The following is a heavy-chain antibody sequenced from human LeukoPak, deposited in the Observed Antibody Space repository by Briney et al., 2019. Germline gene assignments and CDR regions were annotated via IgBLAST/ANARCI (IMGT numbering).Heavy chain of an antibody. Sequence: GEPLKISCKGSGYSFTSYWIGWVRRMPGEGLEWMGSIYPGDSDTRYSPSFQGQVTISADKSISTASLQWSSLKASDTAMYYCARLSAVPRGEFDYWGQGTLVTVSS. V-gene: IGHV5-51*01. CDR3: ARLSAVPRGEFDY. J-gene: IGHJ4*02. CDR2: IYPGDSDT. CDR1: GYSFTSYW. D-gene: IGHD3-16*01.